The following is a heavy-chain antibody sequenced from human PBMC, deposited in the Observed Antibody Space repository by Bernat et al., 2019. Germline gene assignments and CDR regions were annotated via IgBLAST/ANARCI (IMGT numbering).Heavy chain of an antibody. CDR3: ARDSCTTTSCYGD. CDR2: IYSDGST. Sequence: VESGGGLVQPGGSLRLSCAASGFTVLNNYMSWVRQAPGKGLESVSIIYSDGSTYYADSVKGRFTISRDNSKNTLYLQMNGLRAEDTAVYYCARDSCTTTSCYGDWGQGTQVTVSS. V-gene: IGHV3-66*01. J-gene: IGHJ4*02. CDR1: GFTVLNNY. D-gene: IGHD2-2*01.